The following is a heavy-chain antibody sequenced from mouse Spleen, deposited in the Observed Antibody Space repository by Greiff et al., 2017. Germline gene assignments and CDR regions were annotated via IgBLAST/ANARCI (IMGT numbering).Heavy chain of an antibody. Sequence: DVQLQQSGPGLVKPSPSLSLTCSVTGYSFTSGYYWYWIRKSPGNILEWVGIIRYDGSTNYNPSFKNRISITRDASKNQCFLQLNSVTTEDTATYYCARDHGDYWGQGTTLTVSS. CDR2: IRYDGST. CDR1: GYSFTSGYY. CDR3: ARDHGDY. V-gene: IGHV3-6*01. J-gene: IGHJ2*01.